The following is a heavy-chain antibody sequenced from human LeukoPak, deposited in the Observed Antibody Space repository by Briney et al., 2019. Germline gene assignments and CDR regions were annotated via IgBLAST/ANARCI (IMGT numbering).Heavy chain of an antibody. CDR1: GYTFTGYY. CDR3: ARLVVSHGSGSYDY. V-gene: IGHV1-2*02. CDR2: INPNSGGT. D-gene: IGHD3-10*01. Sequence: ASVKGSCKASGYTFTGYYVHWVRQAPGQGLEWMGWINPNSGGTKFPQNFHGRVTMTRDTSITTAYMELTRLTSDDTAGYYCARLVVSHGSGSYDYWGQATLVTVS. J-gene: IGHJ4*02.